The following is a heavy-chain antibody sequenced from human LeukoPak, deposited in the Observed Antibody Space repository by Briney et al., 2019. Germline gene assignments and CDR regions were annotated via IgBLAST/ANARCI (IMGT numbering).Heavy chain of an antibody. D-gene: IGHD3-22*01. CDR3: TTYYYDSSGYGDAFDI. Sequence: PSETPSLTCTVSGGSISSGGYYWSWIRQHPGKGLEWIGYIYYSGSTYYNPSLKSRVTISVDTSKNQFSLKLSSVTAADTAVYYCTTYYYDSSGYGDAFDIWGQGTMVTVSS. CDR2: IYYSGST. CDR1: GGSISSGGYY. V-gene: IGHV4-31*03. J-gene: IGHJ3*02.